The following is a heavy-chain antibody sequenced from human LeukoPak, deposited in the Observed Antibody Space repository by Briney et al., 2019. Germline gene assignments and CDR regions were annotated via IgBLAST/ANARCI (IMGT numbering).Heavy chain of an antibody. D-gene: IGHD3-22*01. Sequence: PGGSLRLSCAASGFTFTSYGFHWVRQAPGKGLEWVAATSYDGSKKYYTDSVKGRFTISRDYSKKTLYLQMNSLRAEDTAVYYCARAARQGFTMIVAPFFYFDLWGRGTLVTVSS. CDR2: TSYDGSKK. CDR1: GFTFTSYG. CDR3: ARAARQGFTMIVAPFFYFDL. J-gene: IGHJ2*01. V-gene: IGHV3-30*03.